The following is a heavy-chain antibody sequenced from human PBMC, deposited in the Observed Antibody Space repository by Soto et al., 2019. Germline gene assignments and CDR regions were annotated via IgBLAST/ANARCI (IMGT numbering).Heavy chain of an antibody. V-gene: IGHV1-2*02. CDR3: ATLAAAGTGFDY. J-gene: IGHJ4*02. Sequence: GASVKVSCTASGYTFTGYYMHWVRQAPGQGLEWMGWINPNSGGTNYAQKFQGRVTTTRDTSISTAYMELSRLRSDDTAVYYCATLAAAGTGFDYWGQGTLVTVYS. CDR1: GYTFTGYY. CDR2: INPNSGGT. D-gene: IGHD6-13*01.